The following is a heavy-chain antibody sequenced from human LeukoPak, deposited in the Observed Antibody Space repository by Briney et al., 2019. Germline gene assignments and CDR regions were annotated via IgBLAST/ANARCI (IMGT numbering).Heavy chain of an antibody. CDR3: ARGRYDYGMDV. J-gene: IGHJ6*02. CDR1: GGSISSGDYY. V-gene: IGHV4-30-4*01. CDR2: INHSGST. Sequence: SQTLSLTCTVSGGSISSGDYYWSWIRQPPGKGLEWIGEINHSGSTNYNPSLKSRVTISVDTSKNQFSLKLSSVTAADTAVYYCARGRYDYGMDVWGQGTTVTVSS.